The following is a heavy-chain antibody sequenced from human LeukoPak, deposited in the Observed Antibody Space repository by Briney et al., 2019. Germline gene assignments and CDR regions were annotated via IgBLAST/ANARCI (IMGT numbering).Heavy chain of an antibody. D-gene: IGHD3-22*01. CDR1: AFTFSSYG. V-gene: IGHV3-23*01. J-gene: IGHJ4*02. Sequence: GGTLRLSCAASAFTFSSYGMSWVRQAPGKGLEWVSAISASGGSTYYADSVKGRFTISRDNAKNSLYLQMNSLRAEDTAVYYCARDLGSSGYYYYFDYWGQGTLVTVSS. CDR3: ARDLGSSGYYYYFDY. CDR2: ISASGGST.